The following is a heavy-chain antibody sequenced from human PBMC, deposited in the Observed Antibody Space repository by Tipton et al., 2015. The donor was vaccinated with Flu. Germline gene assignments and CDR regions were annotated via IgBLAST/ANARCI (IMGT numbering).Heavy chain of an antibody. V-gene: IGHV4-38-2*01. CDR1: GDSVASPYF. CDR2: ICPGSP. CDR3: ARHTGASVRGVIDY. Sequence: TLSLTCSVSGDSVASPYFWGWIRQPPGKGLEWIGNICPGSPYYNPSLRSRVTMSVARSNVQFSLRLTSVTAADTAVYYCARHTGASVRGVIDYWGQGTLVTVSS. D-gene: IGHD3-10*02. J-gene: IGHJ4*02.